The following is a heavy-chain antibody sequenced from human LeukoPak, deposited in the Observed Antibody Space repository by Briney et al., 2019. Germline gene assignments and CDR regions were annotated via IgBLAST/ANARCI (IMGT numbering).Heavy chain of an antibody. CDR2: IYSSGST. CDR3: ASSAFGAGFYYDSRGYRFQH. V-gene: IGHV4-59*01. D-gene: IGHD3-22*01. J-gene: IGHJ1*01. CDR1: GTSISSYS. Sequence: PSETLSLTCTVSGTSISSYSRSWIRQPPGKGLEWIGYIYSSGSTNYSPSLKSRVTISVDTSKSQFSLKLNSVTAADTAVYYCASSAFGAGFYYDSRGYRFQHWGQGTLVTVSS.